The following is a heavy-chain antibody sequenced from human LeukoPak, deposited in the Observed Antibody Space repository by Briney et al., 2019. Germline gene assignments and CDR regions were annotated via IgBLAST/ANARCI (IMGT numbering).Heavy chain of an antibody. V-gene: IGHV3-7*01. CDR2: IRDDGGEI. CDR1: GFTFSSYW. J-gene: IGHJ4*02. D-gene: IGHD1-26*01. CDR3: ARDKPRGSYYGSIFDS. Sequence: QSGGSLRLSCEASGFTFSSYWVSWVRQAPGKGLEWVANIRDDGGEIYYVDSVKGRFTISRDNAKSSLFLQMNSLRAEDAAVYYCARDKPRGSYYGSIFDSWGQGTLVTVSS.